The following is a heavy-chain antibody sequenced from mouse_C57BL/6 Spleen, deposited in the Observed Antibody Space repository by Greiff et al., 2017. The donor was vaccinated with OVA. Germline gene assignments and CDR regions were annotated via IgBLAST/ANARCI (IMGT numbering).Heavy chain of an antibody. CDR3: ARDYGYDEGAWFAY. V-gene: IGHV1-80*01. D-gene: IGHD2-2*01. CDR1: GYAFSSYW. CDR2: IYPGDGDT. Sequence: QVQLKQSGAELVKPGASVKISCKASGYAFSSYWMNWVKQRPGKGLEWIGQIYPGDGDTNYNGKFKGKATLTADKSSSTAYMQLSSLTSEDSAVYFCARDYGYDEGAWFAYWGQGTLVTVSA. J-gene: IGHJ3*01.